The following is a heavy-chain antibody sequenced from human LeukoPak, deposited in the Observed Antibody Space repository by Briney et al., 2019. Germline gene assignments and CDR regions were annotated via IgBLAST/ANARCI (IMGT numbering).Heavy chain of an antibody. D-gene: IGHD6-19*01. CDR2: ISGISSYI. V-gene: IGHV3-21*04. Sequence: GGSLRLSCGASGFTFSSYSMNWVRQAPGKGLEWVSSISGISSYIYYADSVKGRFTMSRDNSKNTLYLQMNSLRAEDTAVYYCAKGVAGTYDFDYWGQGTLVTVSS. CDR1: GFTFSSYS. CDR3: AKGVAGTYDFDY. J-gene: IGHJ4*02.